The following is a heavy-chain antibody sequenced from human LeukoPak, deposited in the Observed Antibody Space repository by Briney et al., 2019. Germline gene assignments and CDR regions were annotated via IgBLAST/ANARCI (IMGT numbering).Heavy chain of an antibody. D-gene: IGHD3-16*01. J-gene: IGHJ4*02. CDR3: AKDPRGGSSPIPHYFDY. CDR2: ISGDGGST. Sequence: GGSLRLSCAASGFTFDDYAMHWVRQAPGKGLEWVSLISGDGGSTYYADSVKGRFTISRDNSKNSLYLQMNSLRTEDTALYYCAKDPRGGSSPIPHYFDYWGQGALVTVSS. CDR1: GFTFDDYA. V-gene: IGHV3-43*02.